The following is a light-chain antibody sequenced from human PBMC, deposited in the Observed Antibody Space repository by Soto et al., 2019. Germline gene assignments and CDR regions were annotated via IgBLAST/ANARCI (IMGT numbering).Light chain of an antibody. V-gene: IGKV3-15*01. Sequence: EIVMRQSPATLSVSPGERATLSCMASQSVGSTLAWYQQKPGQAPRLLIYGASTRATGIPARFSGSGSGTEFTLTISSLQSEDFAVYYCQQYNKWPLTFGGGTKVDI. J-gene: IGKJ4*01. CDR3: QQYNKWPLT. CDR1: QSVGST. CDR2: GAS.